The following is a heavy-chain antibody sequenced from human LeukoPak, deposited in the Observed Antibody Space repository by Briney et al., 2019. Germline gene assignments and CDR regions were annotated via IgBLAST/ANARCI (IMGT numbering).Heavy chain of an antibody. Sequence: GGSLRLSCAASGFTFNSYAMSWVRQAPGKGLEWVSGIGGSSGKTFYADSVKGRFTISRDNSKNTLYLQMNALRVEDTAVYFCAKQPYQYVSGSPSWFDPWGQGTLVTVSS. CDR3: AKQPYQYVSGSPSWFDP. D-gene: IGHD3-10*01. CDR2: IGGSSGKT. V-gene: IGHV3-23*01. J-gene: IGHJ5*02. CDR1: GFTFNSYA.